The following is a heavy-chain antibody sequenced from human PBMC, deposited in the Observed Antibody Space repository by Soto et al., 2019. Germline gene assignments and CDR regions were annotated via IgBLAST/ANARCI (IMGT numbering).Heavy chain of an antibody. V-gene: IGHV3-66*01. Sequence: EVQLVESGGGLVQPGGSLRLSCTASGFIVSDTYVNWVRQAPGKGLEWVSVISNRGDTHYADSVRGRFSLSRDISDNTLHLQMNNLRVEDTAVYYCAREPRYCRGGSCSSTGDASDIWGQGTMVTVSS. CDR2: ISNRGDT. J-gene: IGHJ3*02. CDR3: AREPRYCRGGSCSSTGDASDI. CDR1: GFIVSDTY. D-gene: IGHD2-15*01.